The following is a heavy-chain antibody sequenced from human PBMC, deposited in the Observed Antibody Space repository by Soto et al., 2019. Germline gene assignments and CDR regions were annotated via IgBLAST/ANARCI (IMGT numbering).Heavy chain of an antibody. V-gene: IGHV1-18*01. CDR1: GYTFINYG. CDR3: ARDRFYCSGGSCYSGWFDP. Sequence: ASVKVSCKASGYTFINYGISWGRQAPGQGLEWMGWISAYNGNTNYAQRLQGRVTMTTDTSTSTAYMELRSLRSDDTAVDYCARDRFYCSGGSCYSGWFDPWGQGTLVTGAS. D-gene: IGHD2-15*01. J-gene: IGHJ5*02. CDR2: ISAYNGNT.